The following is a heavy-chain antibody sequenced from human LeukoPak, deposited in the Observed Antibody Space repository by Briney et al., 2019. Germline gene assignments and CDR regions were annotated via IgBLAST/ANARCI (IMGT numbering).Heavy chain of an antibody. Sequence: SVKVSCKASGGTFSSYAISWVRQAPGQGLEWTGRIIPILGIANYAQKFQGRVTITADKSTSTAYMELSSLRSEDTAVYYCARDRGELRYFDWLSYWGQGTLVTVSS. J-gene: IGHJ4*02. CDR3: ARDRGELRYFDWLSY. D-gene: IGHD3-9*01. CDR2: IIPILGIA. CDR1: GGTFSSYA. V-gene: IGHV1-69*04.